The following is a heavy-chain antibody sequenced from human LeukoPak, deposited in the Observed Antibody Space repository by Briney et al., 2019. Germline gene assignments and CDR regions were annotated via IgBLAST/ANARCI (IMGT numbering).Heavy chain of an antibody. CDR2: IYNSGST. J-gene: IGHJ5*02. Sequence: SETLSLTCTVSGGSISSSYYYWGWIRQPPGKGLEWIGSIYNSGSTYYNPSLKSRVTISVDTSKNQFSLKLSSVTAADTAVYYCASVILGMAVAGTDNWFDPWGQGTLVTVSS. V-gene: IGHV4-39*01. CDR1: GGSISSSYYY. CDR3: ASVILGMAVAGTDNWFDP. D-gene: IGHD6-19*01.